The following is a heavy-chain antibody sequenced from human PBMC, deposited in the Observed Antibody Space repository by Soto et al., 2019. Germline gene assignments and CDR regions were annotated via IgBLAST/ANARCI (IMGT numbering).Heavy chain of an antibody. CDR2: INHSGST. D-gene: IGHD6-13*01. Sequence: SETLSLTCAVYGGSFSGYYWSWIRQPPGKGLEWIGEINHSGSTNYNPSLKSRVTISVDTSKNQFSLKLSSVTAADTAVYYCDLEGAGYMAIWGDGTMVT. J-gene: IGHJ3*02. CDR3: DLEGAGYMAI. CDR1: GGSFSGYY. V-gene: IGHV4-34*01.